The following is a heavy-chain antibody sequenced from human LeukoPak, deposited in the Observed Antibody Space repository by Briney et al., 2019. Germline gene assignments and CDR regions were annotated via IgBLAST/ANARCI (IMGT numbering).Heavy chain of an antibody. CDR1: GFTFSSYA. Sequence: GSLRLSCAASGFTFSSYAMSWVRQPPGKGLEWIGSIYYSGSTYYNPSLKSRVTISVDTSKNQFSLKLSSVTAADTAVYYCARGIAAAGKATFLYWGQGTLVTVSS. J-gene: IGHJ4*02. CDR2: IYYSGST. D-gene: IGHD6-13*01. CDR3: ARGIAAAGKATFLY. V-gene: IGHV4-39*07.